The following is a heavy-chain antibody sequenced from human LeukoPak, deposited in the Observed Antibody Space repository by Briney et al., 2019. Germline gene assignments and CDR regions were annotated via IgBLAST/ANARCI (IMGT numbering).Heavy chain of an antibody. D-gene: IGHD3-3*01. Sequence: TSETLSLTCTVSGGSISSYSWSWIRQPPGKGLEWIGYIYYSGSTNYNPSLKSRVTISVDTSKNQFSLRLSSVTAADTAVYYCARCVADFWSGYYLFDYWGQGTLVTVSS. CDR1: GGSISSYS. V-gene: IGHV4-59*01. J-gene: IGHJ4*02. CDR2: IYYSGST. CDR3: ARCVADFWSGYYLFDY.